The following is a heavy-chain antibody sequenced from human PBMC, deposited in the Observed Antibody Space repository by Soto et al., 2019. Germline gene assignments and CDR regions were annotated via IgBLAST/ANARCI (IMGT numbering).Heavy chain of an antibody. CDR2: IIPIFGTA. J-gene: IGHJ6*02. CDR1: GGTFSSYA. D-gene: IGHD2-2*01. V-gene: IGHV1-69*06. CDR3: AREGYCSSTSCYGVLWPYGMDV. Sequence: ASVKVSCNASGGTFSSYAISWVRQAPGQGLERMGGIIPIFGTANYAQKFQGRVTINADKSTSTAYMELSSLRSEDTAVYYCAREGYCSSTSCYGVLWPYGMDVWRQVTTVTVSS.